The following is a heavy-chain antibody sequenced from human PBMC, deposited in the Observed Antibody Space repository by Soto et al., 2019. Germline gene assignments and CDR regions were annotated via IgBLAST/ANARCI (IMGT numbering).Heavy chain of an antibody. CDR1: GGSISSYY. CDR2: VYNSGGT. CDR3: ARDGGGYNANLDY. D-gene: IGHD5-12*01. V-gene: IGHV4-59*01. J-gene: IGHJ4*02. Sequence: QVQLQESGPGLVKPSETLSLTCTVSGGSISSYYWNWIRQPPGKGLEWIGYVYNSGGTDYNPSLKSRVTISVDTSENQLSLKLSSVTAADTAVYYCARDGGGYNANLDYWGQGTLVTVSS.